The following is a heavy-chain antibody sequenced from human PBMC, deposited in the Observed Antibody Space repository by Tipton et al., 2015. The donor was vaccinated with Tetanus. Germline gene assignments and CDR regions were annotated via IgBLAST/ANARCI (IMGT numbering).Heavy chain of an antibody. J-gene: IGHJ6*02. D-gene: IGHD6-19*01. CDR2: IYYSGST. V-gene: IGHV4-59*12. CDR3: ARDRKEQWLSQIRYGMDV. Sequence: LRLSCTVSGGSISSYYWSWIRQPPGKGLEWIGYIYYSGSTNYNPSLKSRVTISVDTSKNQFSLKLTSVTAADTAIYYCARDRKEQWLSQIRYGMDVWGQGTKVIVSS. CDR1: GGSISSYY.